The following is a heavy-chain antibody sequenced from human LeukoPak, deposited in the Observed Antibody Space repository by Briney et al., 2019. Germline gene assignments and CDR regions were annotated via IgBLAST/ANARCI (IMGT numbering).Heavy chain of an antibody. V-gene: IGHV3-23*01. CDR3: ASKGGSSHDY. CDR1: GFTLSSYA. D-gene: IGHD6-13*01. J-gene: IGHJ4*02. CDR2: ISSSGGST. Sequence: GGSLRLSCAASGFTLSSYAMSWVRQAPGKGLQWVSGISSSGGSTYYVDSVKGRFTISTDNSKNTLYLQMNSLRAEDTAVYYCASKGGSSHDYWGQGTLVTVSS.